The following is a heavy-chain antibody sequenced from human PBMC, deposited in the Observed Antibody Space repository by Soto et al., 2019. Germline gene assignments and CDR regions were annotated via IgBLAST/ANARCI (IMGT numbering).Heavy chain of an antibody. Sequence: EVQLVESGRGLVQPGGSLRLSCAASGFIFSDYWMHWVRQAPGMGLACVSRLDPTGSDTYYADFVKRRFTVSRDNAKSTLYLQITTLRVEDTGIYYCLRGTIQWAEMDFWGQGTTVTVS. CDR2: LDPTGSDT. CDR3: LRGTIQWAEMDF. CDR1: GFIFSDYW. D-gene: IGHD1-26*01. J-gene: IGHJ6*02. V-gene: IGHV3-74*01.